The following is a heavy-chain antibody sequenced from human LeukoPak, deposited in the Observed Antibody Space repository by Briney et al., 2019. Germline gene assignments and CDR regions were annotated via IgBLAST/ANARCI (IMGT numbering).Heavy chain of an antibody. D-gene: IGHD1-26*01. CDR1: GFTFSSYS. CDR3: TRGSDGGRNYDFDY. CDR2: INLDGSST. Sequence: PGGSLRLSCAASGFTFSSYSMNWVRQGPGKGLVWVSRINLDGSSTMYADFVKGRFTISRDHAKNTLYLQMNSLRVEDTALYYCTRGSDGGRNYDFDYWGQGTLVTVSS. J-gene: IGHJ4*02. V-gene: IGHV3-74*03.